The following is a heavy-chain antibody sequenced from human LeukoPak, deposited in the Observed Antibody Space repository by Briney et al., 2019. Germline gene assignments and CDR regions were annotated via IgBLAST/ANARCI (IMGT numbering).Heavy chain of an antibody. V-gene: IGHV4-34*01. D-gene: IGHD3-10*01. J-gene: IGHJ4*02. CDR2: INHSGST. CDR1: GGSFSGYY. Sequence: SETLSLTCAVYGGSFSGYYWSWIRQPPGKGLEWIGEINHSGSTNYNPSLKSRVTISVDTTKNQFSLKLSSVTAADTAVYYCARHKYYYGSGSWFDYWGQGTLVTVSS. CDR3: ARHKYYYGSGSWFDY.